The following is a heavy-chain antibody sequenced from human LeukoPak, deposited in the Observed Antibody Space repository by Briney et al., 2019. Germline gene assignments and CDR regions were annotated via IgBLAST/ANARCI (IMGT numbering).Heavy chain of an antibody. CDR3: ARDGGGGAYDILTGYNDYYYYYGMDV. CDR1: GFTFSSCE. CDR2: ISSSGSTI. D-gene: IGHD3-9*01. J-gene: IGHJ6*02. Sequence: GGSLRLSCAASGFTFSSCEMNWVRQAPGKGLEWVSYISSSGSTIYYADSVKGRFTISRDSAKNSLYLQMNSLRAEDTAVYYCARDGGGGAYDILTGYNDYYYYYGMDVWGQGTTVTVSS. V-gene: IGHV3-48*03.